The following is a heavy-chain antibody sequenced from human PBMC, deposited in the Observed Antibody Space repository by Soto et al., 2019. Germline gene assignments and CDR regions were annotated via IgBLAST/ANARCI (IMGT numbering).Heavy chain of an antibody. CDR1: GGSISSYY. Sequence: QVQLQESGPGLVKPSETLSLTCTVSGGSISSYYWSWIRQPPGKGLEWIGYIYYSGSTNDNPSLRSRVTIPVATSKNQFSLKLSSVTAADTAVYYCARAKAPLYSSSWYWFDPWGQGTLVTVSS. J-gene: IGHJ5*02. CDR2: IYYSGST. V-gene: IGHV4-59*08. D-gene: IGHD6-13*01. CDR3: ARAKAPLYSSSWYWFDP.